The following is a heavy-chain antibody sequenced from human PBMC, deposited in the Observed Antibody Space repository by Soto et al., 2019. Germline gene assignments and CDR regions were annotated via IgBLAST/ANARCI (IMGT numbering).Heavy chain of an antibody. CDR2: IHWDDDK. J-gene: IGHJ4*02. V-gene: IGHV2-5*02. D-gene: IGHD7-27*01. Sequence: QITLKESGPTLVKSTQTLTLTCTFSGFSLSSSGVGVGWIRQPPGKALEWLALIHWDDDKHYSPSLKPRLAITKDTPNNQVVLIMTNMDPVDTATYYCAHSLWVFDYWGQGTLVTVSS. CDR3: AHSLWVFDY. CDR1: GFSLSSSGVG.